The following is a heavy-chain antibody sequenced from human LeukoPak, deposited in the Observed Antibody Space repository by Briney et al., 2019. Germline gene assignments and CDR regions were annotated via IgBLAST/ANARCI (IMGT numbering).Heavy chain of an antibody. CDR3: AGVGGYSSGSYDY. V-gene: IGHV4-59*12. J-gene: IGHJ4*02. D-gene: IGHD6-19*01. CDR1: GGSISSYY. Sequence: PSGTLSLTCTVSGGSISSYYWNWIRQPPGKGLEWIAYIYYSGRTDYNPSLKSRVTISVDTTKNQFSLKLSSVTAADTAVYYCAGVGGYSSGSYDYWGQGTLVTVSS. CDR2: IYYSGRT.